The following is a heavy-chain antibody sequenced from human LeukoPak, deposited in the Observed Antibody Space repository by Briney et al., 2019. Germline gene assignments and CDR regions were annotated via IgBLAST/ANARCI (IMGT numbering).Heavy chain of an antibody. CDR3: TTSWGSSGALRLQPI. D-gene: IGHD3-22*01. J-gene: IGHJ3*02. CDR1: GFTFSGSA. CDR2: TRSKANSYAT. V-gene: IGHV3-73*01. Sequence: PGGSLRLSCAASGFTFSGSAMHWVRQASGKGLEWVGRTRSKANSYATAYAASVKGRFTISRDDSKNTAYLQMNSLKTEDTAVYYCTTSWGSSGALRLQPIWGQGTMVTVSS.